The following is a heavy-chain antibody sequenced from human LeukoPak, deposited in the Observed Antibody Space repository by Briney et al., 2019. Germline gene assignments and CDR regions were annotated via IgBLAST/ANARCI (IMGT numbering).Heavy chain of an antibody. CDR1: GGSISSYS. V-gene: IGHV4-59*01. J-gene: IGHJ3*02. D-gene: IGHD6-19*01. CDR2: IYYSGST. Sequence: SETLSLTCTVSGGSISSYSWSWIRQPPGKGLEWIAYIYYSGSTNYNPSLKSRITISVDTSKNQFSLKLSSVTAADTAVYYCARHSSGWYRDAFDIWGQGTMVTVSS. CDR3: ARHSSGWYRDAFDI.